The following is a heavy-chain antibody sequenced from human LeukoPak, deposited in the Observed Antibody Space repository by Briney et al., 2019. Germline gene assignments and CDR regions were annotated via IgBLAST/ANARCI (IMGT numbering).Heavy chain of an antibody. CDR2: ISAYDGNT. J-gene: IGHJ3*02. Sequence: ASVKVSCKASGYTFTSYGISWVRQAPGQGLEWMGWISAYDGNTKSTQKLQGRVTMTTDTSTSTAYMELRSLRSDDTAVYYCARHSDLRTGTTLHAFDIWGQGTMVTVSS. D-gene: IGHD1-1*01. CDR3: ARHSDLRTGTTLHAFDI. V-gene: IGHV1-18*01. CDR1: GYTFTSYG.